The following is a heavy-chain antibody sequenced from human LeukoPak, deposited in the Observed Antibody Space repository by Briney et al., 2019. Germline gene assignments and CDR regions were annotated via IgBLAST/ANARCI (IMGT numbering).Heavy chain of an antibody. CDR2: ISYGGLSK. J-gene: IGHJ6*02. CDR1: GFKFSHYG. D-gene: IGHD3-22*01. CDR3: AKERYDSDGRRGVDV. V-gene: IGHV3-30*18. Sequence: PGGSLRLSCAASGFKFSHYGMQWIRHAPGKGLEWVAVISYGGLSKYYGDSVKGRFTISRDNSNNTVYVQMNSLRVEDTAVYYCAKERYDSDGRRGVDVWGQGTTVIVSS.